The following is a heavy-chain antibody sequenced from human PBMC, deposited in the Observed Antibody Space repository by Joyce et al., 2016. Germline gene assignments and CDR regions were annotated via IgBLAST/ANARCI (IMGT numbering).Heavy chain of an antibody. Sequence: QVQLVESGGGVAQPGRSLRLSCAASGFTFKRYAMPWVRQTPGTGLEWVAVISPDGSKKFYSDSVKDRCIISRDNSNKMVFVQMNSLRVEDTGVYYCARSPSNSWHTFDSWGQGTLVSVSS. D-gene: IGHD2-2*01. CDR2: ISPDGSKK. J-gene: IGHJ4*02. CDR3: ARSPSNSWHTFDS. V-gene: IGHV3-30-3*01. CDR1: GFTFKRYA.